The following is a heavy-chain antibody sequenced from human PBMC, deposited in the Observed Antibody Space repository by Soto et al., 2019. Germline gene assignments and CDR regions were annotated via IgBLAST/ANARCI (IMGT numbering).Heavy chain of an antibody. J-gene: IGHJ1*01. CDR2: ISSSGSTI. V-gene: IGHV3-11*01. CDR3: ARLPSGSYYIPYFQH. D-gene: IGHD3-10*01. Sequence: GGSLRLSCAASGFTFSDYYMSWIRQAPGKGLEWVSYISSSGSTIYYADSVKGRFTISRDNAKNSLYLQMNSLRAEDTAVYYCARLPSGSYYIPYFQHWGQGTLVTVSS. CDR1: GFTFSDYY.